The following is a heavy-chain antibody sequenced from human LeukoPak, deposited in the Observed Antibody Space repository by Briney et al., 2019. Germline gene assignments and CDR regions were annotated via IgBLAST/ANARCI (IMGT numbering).Heavy chain of an antibody. CDR2: ISWNSGSI. J-gene: IGHJ6*02. V-gene: IGHV3-9*01. CDR1: GGSISSDGYS. Sequence: LSLTCAVSGGSISSDGYSWSWIRQPPGKGLEWVSGISWNSGSIGYADSVKGRFTISRDNAKNSLYLQMNSLRAEDTALYYCAKDRSSGSSPYYYYYGMDVWGQGTTVTVSS. CDR3: AKDRSSGSSPYYYYYGMDV. D-gene: IGHD3-10*01.